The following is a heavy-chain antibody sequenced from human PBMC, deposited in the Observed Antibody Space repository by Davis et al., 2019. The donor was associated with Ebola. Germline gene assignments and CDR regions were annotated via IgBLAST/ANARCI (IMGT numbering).Heavy chain of an antibody. CDR1: VDRASRGG. Sequence: HSQTLSLTCALSVDRASRGGWYWIWQSPSRGLAWRGRTYYSSKWYNDYAVSVKSRITINPDTSKNQFSLQLNSVTPEDTALYYCARGWLRAGMDVWGEGTTVTVSS. V-gene: IGHV6-1*01. J-gene: IGHJ6*04. CDR2: TYYSSKWYN. D-gene: IGHD5-18*01. CDR3: ARGWLRAGMDV.